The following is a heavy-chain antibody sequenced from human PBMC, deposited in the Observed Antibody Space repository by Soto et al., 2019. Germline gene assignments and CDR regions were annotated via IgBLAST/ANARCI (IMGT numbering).Heavy chain of an antibody. J-gene: IGHJ4*02. CDR2: VWYDGSNK. CDR3: ARNPRPTYGDYADY. Sequence: QVQLVESGGGVVQPGTSLRLSCAASGFSFSSYGMHWVRQAPGKGLEWVAVVWYDGSNKYYADSVKGRFTISRDNYKNTLYLQMNSLRAEDTAVYYCARNPRPTYGDYADYWGQGTLVTVSS. D-gene: IGHD4-17*01. CDR1: GFSFSSYG. V-gene: IGHV3-33*01.